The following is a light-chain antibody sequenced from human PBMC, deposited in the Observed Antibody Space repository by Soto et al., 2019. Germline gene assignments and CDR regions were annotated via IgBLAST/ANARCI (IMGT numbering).Light chain of an antibody. CDR1: QSVSSRY. V-gene: IGKV3-20*01. Sequence: EIVLTQSPGTLSLSPGERATLSCRASQSVSSRYLAWYQQKPGQAPRHLIYGASSRATGIPDRFSGSASGTDYHLTINRLEPEDVAVYYCHQYGTSTRLYTFGQGTKLEIK. CDR2: GAS. CDR3: HQYGTSTRLYT. J-gene: IGKJ2*01.